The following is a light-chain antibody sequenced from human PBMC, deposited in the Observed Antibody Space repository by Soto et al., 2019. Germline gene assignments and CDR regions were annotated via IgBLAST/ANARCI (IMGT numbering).Light chain of an antibody. J-gene: IGLJ1*01. CDR1: SSDVGNYNY. Sequence: QSALTQPRSVSGSPGQSVTISCTGNSSDVGNYNYVSWYQQHPDKAPKLMIYDVNKRPSGVPDRFSGSKSGNTASLTISGLQADDEADYYCYSFAGSSYVFGTGTKLTVL. CDR3: YSFAGSSYV. V-gene: IGLV2-11*01. CDR2: DVN.